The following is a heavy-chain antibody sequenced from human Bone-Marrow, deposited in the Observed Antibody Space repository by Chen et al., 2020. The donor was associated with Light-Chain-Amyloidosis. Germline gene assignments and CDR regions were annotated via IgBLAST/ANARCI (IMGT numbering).Heavy chain of an antibody. CDR3: ASAPPTTFNVYAMDV. CDR1: GEPFSSYA. J-gene: IGHJ6*02. V-gene: IGHV1-69*04. CDR2: IIPMLETT. D-gene: IGHD3-3*02. Sequence: QVQLVQSGAEVKKPGSSVKVSCKASGEPFSSYAISWVRQAPGQGLEWVGRIIPMLETTKYAQKFLGRVEITADRSTRTSHLEMTGLTFEDTAIYYGASAPPTTFNVYAMDVWGQGTTVVVSS.